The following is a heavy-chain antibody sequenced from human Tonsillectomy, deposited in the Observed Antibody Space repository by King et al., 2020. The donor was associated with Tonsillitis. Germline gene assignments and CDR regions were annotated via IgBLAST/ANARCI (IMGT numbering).Heavy chain of an antibody. Sequence: VQLQESGPGLVKPSQTLSLTCTVSGGSISSGGYYWGWIRQHPGKGLEWIGYIYYSGSTYYNPSLKSRVTISVDTSKNQFSLKLSSVTAADTAVYYCARDLGYYDILTGQFYSYYGMDVWGQGTTVTVSS. V-gene: IGHV4-31*03. D-gene: IGHD3-9*01. CDR2: IYYSGST. CDR3: ARDLGYYDILTGQFYSYYGMDV. J-gene: IGHJ6*02. CDR1: GGSISSGGYY.